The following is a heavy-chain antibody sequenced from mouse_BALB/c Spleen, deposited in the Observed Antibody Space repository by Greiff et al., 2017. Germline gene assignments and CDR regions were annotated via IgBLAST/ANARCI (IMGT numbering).Heavy chain of an antibody. Sequence: VMLVESGPGLVAPSQSLSITCTVSGFSLTSYGVHWVRQPPGKGLEWLGVIWAGGSTNYNSALMSRLSISKDNSKSQVFLKMNSLQTDDTAMYYCARDWEIITTVVAPWGQGTLVTVSA. V-gene: IGHV2-9*02. CDR3: ARDWEIITTVVAP. J-gene: IGHJ3*01. CDR2: IWAGGST. CDR1: GFSLTSYG. D-gene: IGHD1-1*01.